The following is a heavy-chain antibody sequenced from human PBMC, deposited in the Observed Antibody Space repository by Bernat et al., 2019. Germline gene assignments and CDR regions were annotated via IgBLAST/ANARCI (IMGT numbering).Heavy chain of an antibody. D-gene: IGHD6-13*01. CDR3: VKDYRAGEQQLGPLNYYYYGMDV. Sequence: QVQLVESGGGVVQPGRSLRLSCAASGFTFSSYGMHWVRQAPGKGLEWVAVISYDGSNKYYADSVKGRFTISRDNSKNTLYLQMNSLRAEDTAVYYCVKDYRAGEQQLGPLNYYYYGMDVWGQGTTVTVSS. CDR1: GFTFSSYG. V-gene: IGHV3-30*18. CDR2: ISYDGSNK. J-gene: IGHJ6*02.